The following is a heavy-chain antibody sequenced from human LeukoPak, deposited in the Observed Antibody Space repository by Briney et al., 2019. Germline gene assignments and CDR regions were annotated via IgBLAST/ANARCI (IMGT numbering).Heavy chain of an antibody. J-gene: IGHJ6*02. CDR2: MNPNSGNT. Sequence: ASVKVSCKASGYTFTSYDINWVRQATGQGLEWMGWMNPNSGNTGYAQKFQGRVTMTRNTSISTAYMELSSLRSEDTAVYYCARGVRAKLPGRVGPAATFYYHYGMDVLGQGTTVTVS. V-gene: IGHV1-8*01. D-gene: IGHD2-2*01. CDR3: ARGVRAKLPGRVGPAATFYYHYGMDV. CDR1: GYTFTSYD.